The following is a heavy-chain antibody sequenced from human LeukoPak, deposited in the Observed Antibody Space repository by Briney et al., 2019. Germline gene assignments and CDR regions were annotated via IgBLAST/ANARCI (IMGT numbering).Heavy chain of an antibody. CDR3: ARGQGTVTTH. V-gene: IGHV4-34*01. CDR2: INHSGSA. J-gene: IGHJ4*02. D-gene: IGHD4-17*01. CDR1: GGSFSDYY. Sequence: SETLSLTCAVSGGSFSDYYWTWIRQPPGKGLEWIGEINHSGSANYNPSLKSRVTISLDTSKNQFSLELSSVTAADTAMYYCARGQGTVTTHWGQGTLVTVSS.